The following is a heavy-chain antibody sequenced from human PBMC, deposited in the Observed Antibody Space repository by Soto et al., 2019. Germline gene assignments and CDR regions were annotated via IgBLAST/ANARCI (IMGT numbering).Heavy chain of an antibody. V-gene: IGHV4-59*08. CDR3: ARRYGGTFDY. J-gene: IGHJ4*02. CDR2: MHHSGST. D-gene: IGHD2-15*01. Sequence: SETLSLTCTVSGVSITSHYWSWIRQSPGKGLEWIAYMHHSGSTNYNPSLKSRVTVSIDTSKSQVSLRLSSVTAADTAVYYCARRYGGTFDYWGQGTLVTVSS. CDR1: GVSITSHY.